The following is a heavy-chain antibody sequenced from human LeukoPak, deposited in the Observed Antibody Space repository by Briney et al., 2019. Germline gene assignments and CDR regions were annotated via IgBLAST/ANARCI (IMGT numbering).Heavy chain of an antibody. CDR3: ATPGHYDFWSGYQARPLYYYYMDV. D-gene: IGHD3-3*01. V-gene: IGHV1-69*13. J-gene: IGHJ6*03. CDR1: GGTFSSYA. Sequence: ASVKVSCKASGGTFSSYAISWVPQAPGQGLEWMGGIIPIFGTANYAQKFQGRVTITADESTSTAYMELSSLRSEDTAVYYCATPGHYDFWSGYQARPLYYYYMDVWGKGTTVTVSS. CDR2: IIPIFGTA.